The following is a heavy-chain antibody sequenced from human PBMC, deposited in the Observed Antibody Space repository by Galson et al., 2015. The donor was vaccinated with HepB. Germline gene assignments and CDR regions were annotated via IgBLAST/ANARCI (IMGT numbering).Heavy chain of an antibody. J-gene: IGHJ4*02. D-gene: IGHD4-17*01. V-gene: IGHV3-48*02. CDR2: ISSSSTGPI. Sequence: SLRLSCAASGFTFSSYNMNWVRHAPGKGLEWLSYISSSSTGPIYYADSVKGRFTISRDNAKNSLYLQMNSLRDEDTAVYYCARAPTGYGLDVWGQGTLVTVAS. CDR3: ARAPTGYGLDV. CDR1: GFTFSSYN.